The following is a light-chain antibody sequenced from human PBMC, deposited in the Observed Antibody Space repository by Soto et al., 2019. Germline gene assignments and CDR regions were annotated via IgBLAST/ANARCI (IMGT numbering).Light chain of an antibody. CDR3: QQYNGYWT. Sequence: DIQMTQSPSTLSASVVDRVTMTCRASQSISDSLAWYQQKPGKAPKLLIYEASTLKSGVPSRFSGSRSGTEYTLTISSLQPDDFAIYYCQQYNGYWTFGQGTKVEIK. CDR2: EAS. CDR1: QSISDS. J-gene: IGKJ1*01. V-gene: IGKV1-5*03.